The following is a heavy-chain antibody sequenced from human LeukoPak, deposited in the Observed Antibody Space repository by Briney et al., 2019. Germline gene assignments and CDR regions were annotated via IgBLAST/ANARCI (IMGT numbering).Heavy chain of an antibody. CDR2: IYYSGST. CDR3: ARLSYVTGTTVDAFDI. D-gene: IGHD1-7*01. V-gene: IGHV4-59*08. J-gene: IGHJ3*02. CDR1: GGSISSYY. Sequence: SETLSLTCTVSGGSISSYYWSWIRQPPGKGLEWIGYIYYSGSTNYNPSLKSRVTISVDTSKNQFSLKLSSVTAADTAVYYCARLSYVTGTTVDAFDIWGQGTMVTVSS.